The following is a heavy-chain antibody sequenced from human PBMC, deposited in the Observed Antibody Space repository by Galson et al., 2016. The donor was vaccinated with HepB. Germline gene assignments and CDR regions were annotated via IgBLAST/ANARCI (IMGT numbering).Heavy chain of an antibody. Sequence: SLRLSCAASGMTFSDSYMSWIRQPPGRGLEWVAYISSASATISYADSVRGRFTISRDNRRSILFLEMNSLRAEDTALYYCANDQKPRGFDYWGQGTLVTVSS. V-gene: IGHV3-11*01. J-gene: IGHJ4*02. CDR3: ANDQKPRGFDY. D-gene: IGHD3-10*01. CDR1: GMTFSDSY. CDR2: ISSASATI.